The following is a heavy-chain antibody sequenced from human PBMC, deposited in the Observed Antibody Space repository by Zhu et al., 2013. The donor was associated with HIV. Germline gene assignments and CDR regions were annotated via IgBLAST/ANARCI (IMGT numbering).Heavy chain of an antibody. V-gene: IGHV1-8*02. Sequence: QVQLVQSGAEVKRPGASVKVSCKASGYTFTSYYMHWVRQAPGQGLEWMGWMNPNSGNTGYAQKFQGRVTMTRNTSISTAYMELSSLRSEDTAVYYCARTPGYYYGMDVWGQGTTVTVSS. J-gene: IGHJ6*02. CDR2: MNPNSGNT. CDR1: GYTFTSYY. CDR3: ARTPGYYYGMDV.